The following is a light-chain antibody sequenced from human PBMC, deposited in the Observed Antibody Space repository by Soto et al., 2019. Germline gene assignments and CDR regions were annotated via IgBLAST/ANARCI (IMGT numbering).Light chain of an antibody. CDR1: QNINTW. V-gene: IGKV1-5*03. Sequence: DIQMTQSPSTLSASVGDRVTITCRASQNINTWLSWYHQAPGEPPKLLIFKASRLQSGVPSRFSGGGSATRFTLTINGLQPDDFGTYYCMQSSNYVWTFGQGTKVEGK. J-gene: IGKJ1*01. CDR2: KAS. CDR3: MQSSNYVWT.